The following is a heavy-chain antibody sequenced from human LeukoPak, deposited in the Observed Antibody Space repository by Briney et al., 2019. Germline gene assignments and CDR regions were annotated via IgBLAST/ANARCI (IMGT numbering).Heavy chain of an antibody. V-gene: IGHV1-2*02. D-gene: IGHD2-8*01. CDR1: GYTFIDYY. CDR3: ARGGGTYCTNGICYYFDY. CDR2: ISPYSGGT. J-gene: IGHJ4*02. Sequence: ASVKVSCKASGYTFIDYYIHWVRQAPGQGLEWMGWISPYSGGTNYAQKFQGRVTMTRDTSISTAYMELSRLRPDDTAVYSCARGGGTYCTNGICYYFDYWGQGTLVTVSS.